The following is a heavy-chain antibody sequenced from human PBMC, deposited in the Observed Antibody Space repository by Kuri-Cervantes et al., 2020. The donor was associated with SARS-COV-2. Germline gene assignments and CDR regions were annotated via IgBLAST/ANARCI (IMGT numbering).Heavy chain of an antibody. CDR2: IYYSGST. CDR3: ARAPSFDP. V-gene: IGHV4-30-4*01. CDR1: GGSISSGDYY. J-gene: IGHJ5*02. Sequence: LRLSCTVSGGSISSGDYYWSWIRQPPGKGLEGIGYIYYSGSTYHNPSLKSRVTISVDTSKNQFSLKLSSVTAADTAVYYCARAPSFDPWGQGTLVTVSS.